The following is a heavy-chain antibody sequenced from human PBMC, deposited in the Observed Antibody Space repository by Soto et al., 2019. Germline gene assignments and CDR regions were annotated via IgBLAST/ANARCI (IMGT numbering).Heavy chain of an antibody. D-gene: IGHD2-15*01. Sequence: PGGSLRLSCAASGFTVSSTYMSWVRQAPGKGLEWVSVIYSGGSTYYADSVKGRFTISRDNSKNTLYLQMGSLRAEDMAVYYCARGVVVVTATYGMDVWGQGTTVTVSS. CDR2: IYSGGST. V-gene: IGHV3-53*05. J-gene: IGHJ6*02. CDR3: ARGVVVVTATYGMDV. CDR1: GFTVSSTY.